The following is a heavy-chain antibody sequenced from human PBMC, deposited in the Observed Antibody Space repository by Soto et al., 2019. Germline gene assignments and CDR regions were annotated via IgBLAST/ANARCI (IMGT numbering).Heavy chain of an antibody. D-gene: IGHD3-22*01. CDR1: GGAMIRYY. J-gene: IGHJ6*02. CDR2: IYHSAIT. Sequence: QVQLQASGPGLVEPAETLSLTCTVSGGAMIRYYWGWSRQSPGKPLEWIGNIYHSAITNDNPSLKSRVTISIDTSKSQFSLKLTAVTAADTATYYCARLWDYNKSGYNAPWGYGMAVLCQGTTVTFSS. V-gene: IGHV4-59*01. CDR3: ARLWDYNKSGYNAPWGYGMAV.